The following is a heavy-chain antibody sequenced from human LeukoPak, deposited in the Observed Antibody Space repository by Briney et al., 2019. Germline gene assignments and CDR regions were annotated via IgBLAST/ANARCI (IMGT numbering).Heavy chain of an antibody. CDR2: VSGTGTST. CDR1: GFTFHNYA. V-gene: IGHV3-23*01. J-gene: IGHJ4*02. D-gene: IGHD3-3*01. Sequence: PGRSLRLSCAASGFTFHNYAMTWVRQAPGKGLDWVSTVSGTGTSTFYADSVKVRATISRDNSKNMLYLQMSSLRAEDTAMYYCAKGYYDSHRGFFEYWGLGTLVTVSS. CDR3: AKGYYDSHRGFFEY.